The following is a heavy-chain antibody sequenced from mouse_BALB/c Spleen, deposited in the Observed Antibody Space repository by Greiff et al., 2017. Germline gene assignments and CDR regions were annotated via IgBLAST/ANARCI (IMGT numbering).Heavy chain of an antibody. V-gene: IGHV10-3*03. CDR1: GFTFNTYA. Sequence: EVMLVESGGGLVQPKGSLKLSCAASGFTFNTYAMHWVCQAPGKGLEWVARIRSKSNNYATYYADSVKDRFTISRDDSQSMLYLQMNNLKTEDTAMYYCVREGNYYDYSFAYWGQGTLVTVSA. CDR3: VREGNYYDYSFAY. CDR2: IRSKSNNYAT. D-gene: IGHD2-4*01. J-gene: IGHJ3*01.